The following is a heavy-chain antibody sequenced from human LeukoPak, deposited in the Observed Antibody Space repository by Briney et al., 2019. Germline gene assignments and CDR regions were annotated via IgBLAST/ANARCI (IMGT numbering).Heavy chain of an antibody. CDR2: ISGSGGST. Sequence: GGSLRLSCAASGFTFSSYAMSWVRQAPGKGLEWVSVISGSGGSTFYADSVKGRFTISRDNAKNSLYLQMNSLRDEDTAVYYCAREYSDSPRHFDYWGQGTLVTVSS. D-gene: IGHD5-12*01. J-gene: IGHJ4*02. CDR3: AREYSDSPRHFDY. V-gene: IGHV3-23*01. CDR1: GFTFSSYA.